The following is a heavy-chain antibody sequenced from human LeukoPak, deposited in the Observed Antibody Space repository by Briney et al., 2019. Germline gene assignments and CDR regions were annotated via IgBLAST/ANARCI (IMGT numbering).Heavy chain of an antibody. CDR3: ASSVVVPAAIDY. D-gene: IGHD2-2*01. V-gene: IGHV3-30*02. Sequence: PGGSLRLSCAASGFTFSSYGMHWVRQAPGKGLEWVAFIRYDGSNKYYADSVKGRFTISRDNSKSTLYLQTNSLRAEDTAVYYCASSVVVPAAIDYWGQGTLVTVSS. CDR1: GFTFSSYG. J-gene: IGHJ4*02. CDR2: IRYDGSNK.